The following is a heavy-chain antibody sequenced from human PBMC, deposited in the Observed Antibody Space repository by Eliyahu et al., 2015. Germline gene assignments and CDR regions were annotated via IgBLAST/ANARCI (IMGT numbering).Heavy chain of an antibody. Sequence: QVQLQQWGAGLLKPSETLSLTCXVYGGSFSGYYWSWIRQPPGKGLEWIGEINHSGSTNYNPSLKSRVTISVDTSKNQFSLKLSSVTAADTAVYYCARAKGDILTGYYILYFDYWGQGTLVTVSS. V-gene: IGHV4-34*01. CDR1: GGSFSGYY. CDR2: INHSGST. J-gene: IGHJ4*02. CDR3: ARAKGDILTGYYILYFDY. D-gene: IGHD3-9*01.